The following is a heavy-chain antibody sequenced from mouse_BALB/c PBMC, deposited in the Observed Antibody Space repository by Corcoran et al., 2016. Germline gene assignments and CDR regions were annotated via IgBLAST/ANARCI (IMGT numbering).Heavy chain of an antibody. Sequence: QVQLQQSGPELVKPGASVKMSCKASGYTFTDYVISWVKQRTGQGLEWIGEIYPGSGSTYYNEKFKGKATLTADKSSNTAYMQLSSLTSEDSAVYFCARYGTTATRDFDVWGAGTTVTVSS. CDR2: IYPGSGST. CDR1: GYTFTDYV. CDR3: ARYGTTATRDFDV. D-gene: IGHD1-2*01. J-gene: IGHJ1*01. V-gene: IGHV1-81*01.